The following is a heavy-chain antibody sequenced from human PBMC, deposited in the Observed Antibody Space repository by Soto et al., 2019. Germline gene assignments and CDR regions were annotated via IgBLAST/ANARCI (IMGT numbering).Heavy chain of an antibody. CDR3: AREKGAGTYMGFDY. V-gene: IGHV4-4*02. Sequence: QVQLQESGPGLVKPSGTLSPTCAGSGGSISTNNWWRWVRQPPGKGLEWIGETYHTGGTNYTPSLKSRVGMSVDKSKSQFSLSLNSVTAAETAVYYCAREKGAGTYMGFDYWGQGTLVSVSS. J-gene: IGHJ4*02. D-gene: IGHD3-10*01. CDR1: GGSISTNNW. CDR2: TYHTGGT.